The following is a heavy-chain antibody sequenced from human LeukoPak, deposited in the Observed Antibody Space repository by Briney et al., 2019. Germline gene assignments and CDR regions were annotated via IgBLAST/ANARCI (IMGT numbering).Heavy chain of an antibody. D-gene: IGHD3-10*01. J-gene: IGHJ3*02. Sequence: ASVKVSCKASGYTFINYGITRVRQAPGQGLEWMGWVNAYNGDTNYGQNFQGRVTVTTDTSTSTGYMEVKSLRSDDTAVYYCARVTLHDYGSGRYAFDIWGQGTMVTVSS. CDR3: ARVTLHDYGSGRYAFDI. CDR1: GYTFINYG. CDR2: VNAYNGDT. V-gene: IGHV1-18*01.